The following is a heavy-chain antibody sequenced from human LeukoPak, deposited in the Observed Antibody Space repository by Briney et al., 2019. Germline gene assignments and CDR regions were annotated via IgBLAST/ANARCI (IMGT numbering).Heavy chain of an antibody. J-gene: IGHJ4*02. V-gene: IGHV3-53*01. Sequence: SGGSLRLSCAASGFTVSSSYMSWVRQAPGKGLEWVSVIYSGDSTYYADSVKGRFTISRDNSKNTLYLQMNSLRAEDTAVYYCARDEGRFLEWFADYWGQGTLVTVSS. CDR3: ARDEGRFLEWFADY. CDR1: GFTVSSSY. CDR2: IYSGDST. D-gene: IGHD3-3*01.